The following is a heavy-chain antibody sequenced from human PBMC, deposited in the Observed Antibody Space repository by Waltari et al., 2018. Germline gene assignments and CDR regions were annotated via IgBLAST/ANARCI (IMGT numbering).Heavy chain of an antibody. CDR1: GYSISSGYY. Sequence: QVQLQESGPGLVKPSETLSITCTGSGYSISSGYYWGWIRQPPGKGLEWIGSIYHSGSTYYNPSLKSRVTISVDTSKNQFSLKLSSVTAADTAVYYCARVSMPTTGYFDYWGQGTLVTVSS. CDR2: IYHSGST. D-gene: IGHD1-1*01. V-gene: IGHV4-38-2*02. J-gene: IGHJ4*02. CDR3: ARVSMPTTGYFDY.